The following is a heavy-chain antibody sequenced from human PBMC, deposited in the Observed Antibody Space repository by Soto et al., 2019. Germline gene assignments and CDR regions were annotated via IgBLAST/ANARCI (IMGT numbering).Heavy chain of an antibody. CDR3: ARGSGWADFDF. CDR2: IYYSGST. J-gene: IGHJ4*02. V-gene: IGHV4-31*03. CDR1: GGSISGGVYY. Sequence: QVQLQESGPGLVKPSQTLSLTCSVSGGSISGGVYYWSWIRQHPGKGLEWIEYIYYSGSTYYNPSLKSRPTISVDTSKNQFSLKLSSVTAADTAVYYCARGSGWADFDFWGQGTLVTVSS. D-gene: IGHD1-26*01.